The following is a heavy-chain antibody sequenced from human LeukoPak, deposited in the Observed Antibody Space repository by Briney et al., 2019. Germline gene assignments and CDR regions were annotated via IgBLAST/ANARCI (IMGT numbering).Heavy chain of an antibody. J-gene: IGHJ4*02. D-gene: IGHD1-26*01. CDR2: ISSSGSTI. V-gene: IGHV3-48*03. CDR1: GFTFSSYE. CDR3: GGSYYAHFDY. Sequence: GGSLRLSCAASGFTFSSYEMNWVRQAPGKGLEWVSYISSSGSTIYYADSVKGRFTISRDNAKNSLYLQMNSLRAEDTAVYYCGGSYYAHFDYWGQGTLVTVSS.